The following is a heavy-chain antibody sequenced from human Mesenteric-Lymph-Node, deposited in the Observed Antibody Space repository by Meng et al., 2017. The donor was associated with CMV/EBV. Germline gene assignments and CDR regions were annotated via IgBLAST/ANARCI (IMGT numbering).Heavy chain of an antibody. CDR2: IYYSGDT. J-gene: IGHJ4*02. CDR1: GGSLSTNNNY. V-gene: IGHV4-39*07. D-gene: IGHD2-8*01. Sequence: SETLSLTCSVSGGSLSTNNNYWGWIRQPPGKGLEWIGTIYYSGDTYYNPSLKSRVTISVDTSKSQFSLRLSSVTAADTAVYYCASHGMVYAHLDYWGQGTLVTVSS. CDR3: ASHGMVYAHLDY.